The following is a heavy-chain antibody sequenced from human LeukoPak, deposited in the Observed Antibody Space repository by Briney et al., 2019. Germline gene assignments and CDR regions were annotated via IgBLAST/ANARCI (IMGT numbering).Heavy chain of an antibody. CDR1: GFTFSSYA. V-gene: IGHV3-30*04. D-gene: IGHD6-13*01. J-gene: IGHJ4*02. CDR3: AKGSLGSWYYFDY. CDR2: ISYDGSNK. Sequence: PGGSLRLSCAASGFTFSSYAMHWVRQAPGKGLKWVAVISYDGSNKYYADSVKGRFTISRDNSKNTLYLQMNSLRAEDTAVYYCAKGSLGSWYYFDYWGQGTLVTVSS.